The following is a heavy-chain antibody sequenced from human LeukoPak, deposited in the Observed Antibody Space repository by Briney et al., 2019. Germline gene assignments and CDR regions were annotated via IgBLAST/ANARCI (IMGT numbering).Heavy chain of an antibody. CDR2: IYYSGST. CDR3: ARLLHPSGYEWLFDS. D-gene: IGHD5-12*01. V-gene: IGHV4-39*07. J-gene: IGHJ4*02. Sequence: PSESLSLTCTVSGGSISSSSYYWGWIRQPPGKGLEWIGSIYYSGSTYYNPSLKSRVTISVDTSKNQISLKLSSVTAADTAVYHCARLLHPSGYEWLFDSWGQGTLVTVSS. CDR1: GGSISSSSYY.